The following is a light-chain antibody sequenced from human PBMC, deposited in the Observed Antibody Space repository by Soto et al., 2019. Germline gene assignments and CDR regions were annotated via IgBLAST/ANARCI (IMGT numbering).Light chain of an antibody. V-gene: IGKV3-15*01. CDR2: GAS. J-gene: IGKJ4*01. CDR1: QSIKTD. Sequence: EIVMTQSPATLSVSPGERATLSCRASQSIKTDLAWYQQKPGQAPRLLIYGASTRATGIPARFSGSGSGTEFTLTLSSLQSEDFAVYYCQQYSNWPPLTFGGGTKVEIK. CDR3: QQYSNWPPLT.